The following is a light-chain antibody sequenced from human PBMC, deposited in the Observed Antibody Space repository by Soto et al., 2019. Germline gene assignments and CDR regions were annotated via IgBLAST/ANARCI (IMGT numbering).Light chain of an antibody. Sequence: QSVLTQPRSVSESPGQSVTISCTGTSSDVGNYNYVSWYQQHPGKAPKLMIYDVSKRPSGVPDRFSGSKSGNTASLTISGLQAEDEADYYCCSYAGSYTLVFGGGTKLTVL. J-gene: IGLJ2*01. CDR1: SSDVGNYNY. CDR2: DVS. V-gene: IGLV2-11*01. CDR3: CSYAGSYTLV.